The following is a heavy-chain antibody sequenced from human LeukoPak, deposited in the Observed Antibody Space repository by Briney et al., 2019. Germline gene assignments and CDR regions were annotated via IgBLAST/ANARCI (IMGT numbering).Heavy chain of an antibody. CDR3: ARGGSGMIVVDYFDY. CDR2: IIPIFGTA. D-gene: IGHD3-22*01. Sequence: ASVKVSCKASGGTFSSYAISWVRQAPGQGLEWMGGIIPIFGTANYAQKFQGRVTITADESTSTAYMELSSLRSEDTAVYYCARGGSGMIVVDYFDYWGQGTLVTVSS. V-gene: IGHV1-69*13. CDR1: GGTFSSYA. J-gene: IGHJ4*02.